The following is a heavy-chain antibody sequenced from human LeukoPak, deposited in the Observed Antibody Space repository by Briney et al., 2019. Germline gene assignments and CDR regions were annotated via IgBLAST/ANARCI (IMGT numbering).Heavy chain of an antibody. CDR3: ARDQGVGATTGVFDY. J-gene: IGHJ4*02. V-gene: IGHV3-30-3*01. CDR1: GFTFSSYA. Sequence: GGSLRLSCAASGFTFSSYAMHWVRQAPGKGLEWVAVISYDGSNKYYADSVKGRFTISRDNSKNTLYLQMNSLRAEDTAVYYCARDQGVGATTGVFDYWGQGTLVTVSS. CDR2: ISYDGSNK. D-gene: IGHD1-26*01.